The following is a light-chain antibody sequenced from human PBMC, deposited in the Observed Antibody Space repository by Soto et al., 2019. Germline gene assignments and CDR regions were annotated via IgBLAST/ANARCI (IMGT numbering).Light chain of an antibody. CDR1: QSISSF. CDR2: AAS. V-gene: IGKV1-39*01. Sequence: DMQMTQSPSSLSASVGDRVTITCRASQSISSFLNWYQQKAGKAPKLLIYAASSLQSGVPSRFSGSGPRTDFTLAITSLQPEDFASYYRQHSYSTPPTFGQGTKVQIK. J-gene: IGKJ1*01. CDR3: QHSYSTPPT.